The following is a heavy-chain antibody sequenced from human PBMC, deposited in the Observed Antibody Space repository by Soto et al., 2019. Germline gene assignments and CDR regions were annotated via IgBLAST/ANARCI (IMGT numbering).Heavy chain of an antibody. CDR1: GYTFTGYY. CDR3: ARGYYDFWSGAGYYYYYMDV. Sequence: GASVKVSCKASGYTFTGYYMHWVRQAPGQGLEWMGRINPNSGGTNYAQKFQGWVTMTRDTSISTAYMELSRLRSDDTAVYYCARGYYDFWSGAGYYYYYMDVWGKGTTVTVSS. V-gene: IGHV1-2*04. CDR2: INPNSGGT. J-gene: IGHJ6*03. D-gene: IGHD3-3*01.